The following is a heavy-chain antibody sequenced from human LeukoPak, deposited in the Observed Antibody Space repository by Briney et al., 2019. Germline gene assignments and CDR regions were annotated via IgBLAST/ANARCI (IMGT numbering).Heavy chain of an antibody. D-gene: IGHD2-15*01. CDR3: ARGDYCSGGSCYGYYFDY. CDR2: INPNSGGT. J-gene: IGHJ4*02. CDR1: GYTFTGYY. Sequence: ASVKVSCKASGYTFTGYYMHWVRQAPGQGLEWMGWINPNSGGTNYAQKFQGWVTITRDTSISTAYMELSRLRSDDTAVYYCARGDYCSGGSCYGYYFDYWGQGTLVTVSS. V-gene: IGHV1-2*04.